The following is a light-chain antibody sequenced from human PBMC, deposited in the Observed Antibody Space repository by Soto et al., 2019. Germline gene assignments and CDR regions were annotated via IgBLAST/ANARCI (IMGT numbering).Light chain of an antibody. CDR2: GAS. V-gene: IGKV1-5*01. CDR3: LQDINYPWT. Sequence: DIRITFSPSTLSASLGDRVTITFRASQSISRWLAWYQQKPGKPPKVLIYGASNLQSGVPPRFSGSGSGTDFTLAISSLQPEDSTPYYCLQDINYPWTFGQGTKVDIK. J-gene: IGKJ1*01. CDR1: QSISRW.